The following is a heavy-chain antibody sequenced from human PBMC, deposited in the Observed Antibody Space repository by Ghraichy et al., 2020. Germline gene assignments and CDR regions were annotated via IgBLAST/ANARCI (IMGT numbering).Heavy chain of an antibody. Sequence: SQTLSLTCAISGDSFSGNSAAWNWIRQSPSRGLEWLGRTYYRSEWYNDYAVSVKSRITINPDTSKNQFSLQLNSVTPEDTAVYYCARSSCTISSCYWYFDLWCRGTLVTVSS. V-gene: IGHV6-1*01. CDR2: TYYRSEWYN. D-gene: IGHD2-2*01. CDR1: GDSFSGNSAA. CDR3: ARSSCTISSCYWYFDL. J-gene: IGHJ2*01.